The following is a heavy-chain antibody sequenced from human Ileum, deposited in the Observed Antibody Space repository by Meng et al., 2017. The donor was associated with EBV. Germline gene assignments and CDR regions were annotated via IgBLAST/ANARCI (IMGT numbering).Heavy chain of an antibody. Sequence: QVQRPESGPGLVKPSETLSLTCTVSGGSISSYYWSWIRQPPGKGLEWIGYIYYSGSTNYNPSLKSRVTISVDTSKNQFSLNLSSVTAADTAVYYCARGGWSLDYWGQGTLVTVSS. J-gene: IGHJ4*02. V-gene: IGHV4-59*08. CDR1: GGSISSYY. CDR3: ARGGWSLDY. CDR2: IYYSGST. D-gene: IGHD2-15*01.